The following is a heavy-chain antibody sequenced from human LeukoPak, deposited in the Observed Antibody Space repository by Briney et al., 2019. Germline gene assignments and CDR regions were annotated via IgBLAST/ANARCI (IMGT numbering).Heavy chain of an antibody. D-gene: IGHD1-26*01. Sequence: SETLSLTCAVYGGSFSGYYWSWIRQPPGKGLEWIGEINHSGSTNYNPSLKSRVTISVDTSKNQFSLKLSSVTAADTAVYYCAGWDIGAWGQGTLVTVSS. J-gene: IGHJ4*02. CDR1: GGSFSGYY. CDR3: AGWDIGA. CDR2: INHSGST. V-gene: IGHV4-34*01.